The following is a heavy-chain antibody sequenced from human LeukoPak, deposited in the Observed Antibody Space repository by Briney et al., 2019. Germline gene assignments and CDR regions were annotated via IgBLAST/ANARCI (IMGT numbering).Heavy chain of an antibody. D-gene: IGHD2-15*01. CDR1: GLTFSNAW. Sequence: GESPKISCAFSGLTFSNAWMRWVRQAPGKGLEWVGRIKSNAVGKSIQYAAPLKGRLTISRDDSKNTVYLQMTSLKTEDTAVYCCTTGPGSSGYWGQGTLVTVSS. CDR2: IKSNAVGKSI. CDR3: TTGPGSSGY. V-gene: IGHV3-15*01. J-gene: IGHJ4*02.